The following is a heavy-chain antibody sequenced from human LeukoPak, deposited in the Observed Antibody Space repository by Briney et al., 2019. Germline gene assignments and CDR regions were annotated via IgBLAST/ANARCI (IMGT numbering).Heavy chain of an antibody. V-gene: IGHV3-23*01. Sequence: GGSLRLSCAASGFSFNNYAMSWVRQTPGKGLEWVSAITGSGDDTYHADSVKGRFTISRDNSENTLYLQMNNLRVEDTAVYYCARDIGLAAAGIGYWGQGTLVTVSS. CDR2: ITGSGDDT. D-gene: IGHD6-13*01. CDR3: ARDIGLAAAGIGY. J-gene: IGHJ4*02. CDR1: GFSFNNYA.